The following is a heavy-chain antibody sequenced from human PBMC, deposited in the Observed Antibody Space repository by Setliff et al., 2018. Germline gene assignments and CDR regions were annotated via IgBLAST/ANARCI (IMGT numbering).Heavy chain of an antibody. CDR1: GYPFTNYG. CDR2: ISTYNVNT. D-gene: IGHD2-2*01. V-gene: IGHV1-18*01. CDR3: AREVVVVKSAINYYYYMDV. Sequence: ASVKVSCKASGYPFTNYGITWVRQAPGQGLEWLGWISTYNVNTTYAQKLQDRVTMTTDTSTSTAYMELRSLRSDDTAVYYCAREVVVVKSAINYYYYMDVWGKGTTVTVSS. J-gene: IGHJ6*03.